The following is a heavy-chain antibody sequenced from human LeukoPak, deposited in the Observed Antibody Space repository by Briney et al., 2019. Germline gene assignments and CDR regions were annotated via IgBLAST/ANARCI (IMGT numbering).Heavy chain of an antibody. CDR2: INPNSGVT. CDR3: ARFGVVTIDAFDI. CDR1: GYTFNGYY. D-gene: IGHD3-3*01. V-gene: IGHV1-2*02. J-gene: IGHJ3*02. Sequence: GASVKVSCKASGYTFNGYYIHWVRQAPGQGLEWMGWINPNSGVTKYAQQFQGRVTMTWDTSVSTAYMELYRLTSDDTAMYYCARFGVVTIDAFDIWGQGTMVTISS.